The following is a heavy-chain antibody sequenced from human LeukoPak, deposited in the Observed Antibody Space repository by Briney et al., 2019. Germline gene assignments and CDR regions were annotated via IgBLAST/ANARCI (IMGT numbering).Heavy chain of an antibody. CDR1: GYTFSGNY. Sequence: EASVKVSCKASGYTFSGNYIHWVRQAPGQGLEYIGYIDPNSGGTYYIEKFQGRVTMTRDMSINTAYVELSSLTSDDTAVYYCARGGGTVAPAPWVPFAYWGQGTLVTVSS. CDR2: IDPNSGGT. V-gene: IGHV1-2*02. CDR3: ARGGGTVAPAPWVPFAY. D-gene: IGHD4-11*01. J-gene: IGHJ4*02.